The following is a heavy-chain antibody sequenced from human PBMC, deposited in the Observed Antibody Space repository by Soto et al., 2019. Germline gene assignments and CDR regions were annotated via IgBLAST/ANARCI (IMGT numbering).Heavy chain of an antibody. D-gene: IGHD2-21*02. CDR3: ARAEVTAVPGF. J-gene: IGHJ4*02. CDR1: GFAFSNYA. CDR2: IRGNGDRT. Sequence: EEQLVESGGALVVPGGSLRLSCAASGFAFSNYAMTWVRQAPGKGLEWVSSIRGNGDRTYYAESVKGRFTISRDNCKSTLFLQMNSQRADDTAVYFCARAEVTAVPGFWGQGTLVTVSS. V-gene: IGHV3-23*04.